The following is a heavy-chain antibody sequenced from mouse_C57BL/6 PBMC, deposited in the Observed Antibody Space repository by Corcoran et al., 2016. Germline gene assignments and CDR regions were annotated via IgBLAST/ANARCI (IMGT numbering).Heavy chain of an antibody. CDR1: GYSFPSYY. CDR3: ARSFFITTVVPFDY. Sequence: QVQLQQSGPELVKPGASVKISCKASGYSFPSYYIHWVKQRPGQGLEWIGWIYPGSGNTKYNEKFKGKATLTADTSSSTAYMQLSSLTSDDSAVYYCARSFFITTVVPFDYWGQGTTLTVSS. V-gene: IGHV1-66*01. J-gene: IGHJ2*01. CDR2: IYPGSGNT. D-gene: IGHD1-1*01.